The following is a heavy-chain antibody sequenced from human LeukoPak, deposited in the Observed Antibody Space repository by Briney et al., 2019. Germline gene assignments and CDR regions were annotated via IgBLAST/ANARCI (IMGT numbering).Heavy chain of an antibody. V-gene: IGHV4-34*01. Sequence: SETLSLTCAVYGGSFSGYYWSWIRPPPGKGLEWIWEINHSGSTNYNPSLKSRVTISVDTSKNQFSLKLSSVTAADTAVYYCARERDSDYGEHDFDYWGQGTLVTVSS. CDR1: GGSFSGYY. J-gene: IGHJ4*02. CDR3: ARERDSDYGEHDFDY. D-gene: IGHD4-17*01. CDR2: INHSGST.